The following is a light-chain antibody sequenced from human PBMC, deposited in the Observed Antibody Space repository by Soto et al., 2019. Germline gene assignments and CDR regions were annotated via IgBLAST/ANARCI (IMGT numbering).Light chain of an antibody. J-gene: IGKJ1*01. V-gene: IGKV3-20*01. CDR3: QQYGSSPWT. CDR1: QSVSSSY. CDR2: GAS. Sequence: EIVLTQSPGTLSLSPGERATLSCRASQSVSSSYLARYQQKPGQAPRLLIYGASSRATCIPDRFSGSGSGTDLTLTISRLEPEDFAVYYCQQYGSSPWTFGQGNKVEIK.